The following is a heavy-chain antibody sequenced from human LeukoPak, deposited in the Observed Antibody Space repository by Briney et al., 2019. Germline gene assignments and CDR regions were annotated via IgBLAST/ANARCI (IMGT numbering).Heavy chain of an antibody. CDR1: GGSFSGYY. J-gene: IGHJ4*02. CDR3: VRGGIVVVPAATLGRLADY. V-gene: IGHV4-34*01. Sequence: SETLSLTCAVYGGSFSGYYWSWIRQPPGKGLEWIGEINHSGSTNYNPSLKSRVTISVDTSKNQFSLKLSSVTAADTAVYYCVRGGIVVVPAATLGRLADYWGQGTLVTVSS. CDR2: INHSGST. D-gene: IGHD2-2*01.